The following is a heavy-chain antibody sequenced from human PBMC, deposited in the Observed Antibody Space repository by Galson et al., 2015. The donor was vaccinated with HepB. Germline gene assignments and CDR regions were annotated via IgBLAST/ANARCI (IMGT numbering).Heavy chain of an antibody. CDR3: AHIHYAANHNR. Sequence: PALVKPTQTLTLTCTFSGFSLRTTGEGVGWIRQPPGKALEWLALIYRDDHKRYSPSLESRLTITKDTSKNQVVLTMTNMDPVDTATYYCAHIHYAANHNRWGQGTLVTVSS. D-gene: IGHD1-14*01. V-gene: IGHV2-5*02. CDR1: GFSLRTTGEG. CDR2: IYRDDHK. J-gene: IGHJ4*02.